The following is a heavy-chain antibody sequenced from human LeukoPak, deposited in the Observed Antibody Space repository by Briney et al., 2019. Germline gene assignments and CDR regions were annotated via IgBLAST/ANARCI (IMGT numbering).Heavy chain of an antibody. CDR1: GGSISSGSYY. CDR3: ARDNSVEDTAWWFDP. CDR2: IYTSGSA. D-gene: IGHD4-23*01. V-gene: IGHV4-61*09. Sequence: SETLSLTCTVSGGSISSGSYYWSWIRRPAGKGLEWIGHIYTSGSANYNPSLKSRVTMSVDTSKNQFSLKLNSVTAADTAVYYCARDNSVEDTAWWFDPWGQGTLVTVSS. J-gene: IGHJ5*02.